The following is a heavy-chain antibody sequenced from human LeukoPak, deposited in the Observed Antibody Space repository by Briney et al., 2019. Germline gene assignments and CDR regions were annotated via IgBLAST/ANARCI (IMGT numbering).Heavy chain of an antibody. CDR3: ARSQSGVFDV. Sequence: GGSLRLSCVVSGFTFTNYWMQWVRQVPGKGLVWVARMNSDGTSIIHADSVKGRFTISRDNAENTLYLQMNSLRPEDTALYYCARSQSGVFDVWGQGTMVIVSS. CDR1: GFTFTNYW. CDR2: MNSDGTSI. D-gene: IGHD2-15*01. V-gene: IGHV3-74*01. J-gene: IGHJ3*01.